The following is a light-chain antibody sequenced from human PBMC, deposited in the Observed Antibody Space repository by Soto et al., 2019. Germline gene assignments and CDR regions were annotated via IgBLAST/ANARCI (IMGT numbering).Light chain of an antibody. Sequence: QSSLGQPASVSGAPGQSITISCSGTTRDVGGYNLVSWYQQHTAKAPKLLIYEGTQRPSGVSSRFSGSKSGNTASLTISGLQAEDEADYYCCSSASRSSYVFGTGTKVTVL. CDR2: EGT. CDR3: CSSASRSSYV. J-gene: IGLJ1*01. CDR1: TRDVGGYNL. V-gene: IGLV2-23*01.